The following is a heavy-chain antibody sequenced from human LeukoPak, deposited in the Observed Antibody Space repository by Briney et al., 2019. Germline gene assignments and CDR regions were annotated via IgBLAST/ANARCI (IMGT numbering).Heavy chain of an antibody. V-gene: IGHV3-30*18. D-gene: IGHD3-22*01. J-gene: IGHJ4*02. CDR3: AKGGPYYDSSGYYQFDY. CDR1: GFTFSSYG. CDR2: ISYDGSNK. Sequence: GGSLRLSCAASGFTFSSYGMHWVRQAPGKGLEWVAVISYDGSNKYYADSVKGRFTISRDNSKNTLYLQMNSLRAEDTAVYYCAKGGPYYDSSGYYQFDYWGQGTLVTVSS.